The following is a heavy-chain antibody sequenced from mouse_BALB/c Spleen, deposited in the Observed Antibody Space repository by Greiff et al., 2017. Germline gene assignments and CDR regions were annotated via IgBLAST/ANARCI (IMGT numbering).Heavy chain of an antibody. D-gene: IGHD4-1*01. CDR2: IYPSDSYT. CDR1: GYTFTSYW. V-gene: IGHV1-69*02. Sequence: QVQLQQPGAELVRPGASVKLSCKASGYTFTSYWINWVKQRPGQGLEWIGNIYPSDSYTNYNQKFKDKATLTVDKSSSTAYMQLSSPTSEDSAVYYCTRGNWDWYFDVWGAGTTVTVSS. CDR3: TRGNWDWYFDV. J-gene: IGHJ1*01.